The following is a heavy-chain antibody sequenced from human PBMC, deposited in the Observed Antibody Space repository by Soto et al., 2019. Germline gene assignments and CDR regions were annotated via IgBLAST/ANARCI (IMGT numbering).Heavy chain of an antibody. CDR2: ININDGHT. V-gene: IGHV1-18*01. J-gene: IGHJ4*02. Sequence: ASVKVSCKTSGYTFSNYGITWVRQAPGQGLEWVGWININDGHTNYAHNLRDRVTVSADTSTSTVYMELSSLRSEDTAVYYCARVSGWYFLDYWGQGTLVTVSS. D-gene: IGHD6-19*01. CDR3: ARVSGWYFLDY. CDR1: GYTFSNYG.